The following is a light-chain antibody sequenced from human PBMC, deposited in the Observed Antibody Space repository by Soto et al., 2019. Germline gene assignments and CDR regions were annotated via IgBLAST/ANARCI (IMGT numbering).Light chain of an antibody. J-gene: IGKJ4*01. CDR1: QSVSSS. V-gene: IGKV3-15*01. CDR2: RTS. CDR3: QQYNNWPRAT. Sequence: EIVITQSPATLSVSPGERAPLSCRARQSVSSSYLAWYQQKPGQAPRLLMFRTSSRATGFPARFSGSGAGTEFNLTISSLQSEDFGVYYCQQYNNWPRATFGGGTKVDIK.